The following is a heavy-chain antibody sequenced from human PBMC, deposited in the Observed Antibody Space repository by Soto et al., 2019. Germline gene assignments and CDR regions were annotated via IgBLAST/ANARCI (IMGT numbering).Heavy chain of an antibody. CDR3: AKVSSSWYAGFFDL. CDR2: LSDSGGSI. D-gene: IGHD6-13*01. J-gene: IGHJ4*02. CDR1: GLSFCRHA. Sequence: GRSMTLSCTVWGLSFCRHAMNWVSQAPGKGLEWVSGLSDSGGSIYYADSVKGRFTISRDNSMNTLYLQMNTLRAEDTAIYYCAKVSSSWYAGFFDLWGQGTLVTVSS. V-gene: IGHV3-23*01.